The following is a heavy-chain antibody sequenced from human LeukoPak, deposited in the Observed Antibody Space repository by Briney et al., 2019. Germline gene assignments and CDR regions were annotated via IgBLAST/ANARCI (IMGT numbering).Heavy chain of an antibody. J-gene: IGHJ4*02. CDR2: IIPIFGTA. V-gene: IGHV1-69*13. D-gene: IGHD3-22*01. Sequence: SVKVSCKASGGTFSRYAISWVRQAPGQGLEWMGGIIPIFGTANYAQKFQGRVTITADESTSTAYMELSSLRSEDTAVYYCARVASVDSSVYYFYYWRQGTLVTVSS. CDR3: ARVASVDSSVYYFYY. CDR1: GGTFSRYA.